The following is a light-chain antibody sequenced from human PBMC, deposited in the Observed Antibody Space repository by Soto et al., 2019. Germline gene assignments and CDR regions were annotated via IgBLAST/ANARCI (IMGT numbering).Light chain of an antibody. V-gene: IGKV3-15*01. J-gene: IGKJ4*01. CDR1: QSVSSN. Sequence: EIVMTQSPATLSVSPGERATLSCRASQSVSSNLAWYQQKPGQAPRLLIYGASTRATGIPARFSGSGSGTEFTRTISSLQSEDFAVYYCQQYNNWPLTFGRGTKVEIK. CDR3: QQYNNWPLT. CDR2: GAS.